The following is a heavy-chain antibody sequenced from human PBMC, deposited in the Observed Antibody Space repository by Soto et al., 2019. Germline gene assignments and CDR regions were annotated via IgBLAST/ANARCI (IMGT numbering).Heavy chain of an antibody. CDR2: MSFDETKK. V-gene: IGHV3-30-3*01. CDR1: GFTFSNYA. CDR3: ARSHAPYYYDTTGFFFGLDV. Sequence: QVRLVESGGGVVQPGRSLRLSCAASGFTFSNYAMHWVRQAPGQGLEWVAVMSFDETKKYHAASVEGRFTISRDNSQNTLDLQMNSLRAEDTALYYCARSHAPYYYDTTGFFFGLDVWGQCTTVVVSS. D-gene: IGHD3-22*01. J-gene: IGHJ6*02.